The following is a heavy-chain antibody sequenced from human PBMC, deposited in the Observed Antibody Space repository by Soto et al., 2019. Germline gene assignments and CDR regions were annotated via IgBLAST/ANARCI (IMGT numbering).Heavy chain of an antibody. V-gene: IGHV3-11*01. Sequence: RLSCAASGFTFSDYYMSWIRQAPGKGLEWVSCISSSGASIYYADSVKGRFTISRDNAENSLSLQMNSLRAEDTAVYYCVRGGWSSSGGIAASWGQGTLVTVSS. CDR2: ISSSGASI. CDR1: GFTFSDYY. CDR3: VRGGWSSSGGIAAS. J-gene: IGHJ5*02. D-gene: IGHD6-13*01.